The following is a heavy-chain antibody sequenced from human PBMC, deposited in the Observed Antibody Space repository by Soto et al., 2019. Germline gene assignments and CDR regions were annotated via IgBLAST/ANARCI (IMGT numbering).Heavy chain of an antibody. CDR1: GFTFSSFW. CDR3: AKRGVDTFGLSY. D-gene: IGHD3-10*01. CDR2: INTDGSST. Sequence: EVQLVESGGGLVQPGGSMRLSCAVSGFTFSSFWMHWVRQAPGEGLVWVSRINTDGSSTSYADSVKGRLTISSDNAKNTLYLQMNSLRVEDTAMYYCAKRGVDTFGLSYWGQGTLITVSS. J-gene: IGHJ4*02. V-gene: IGHV3-74*01.